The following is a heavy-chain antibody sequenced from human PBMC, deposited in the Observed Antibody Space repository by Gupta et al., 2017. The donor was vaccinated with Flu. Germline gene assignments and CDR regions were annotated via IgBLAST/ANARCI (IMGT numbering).Heavy chain of an antibody. J-gene: IGHJ4*02. CDR1: GFPFSSYW. V-gene: IGHV3-7*01. Sequence: EVQLVESGGGLVQPGGSLRLSCAASGFPFSSYWMRWVRQAPGKGLEWVANIKRDGSEKYYVDSVKGRFTISRDNAKNSLYLQMNSLRAEDTAVYYCSREPEEQWLKRYFDYWGQGTLVTVSS. CDR3: SREPEEQWLKRYFDY. D-gene: IGHD6-19*01. CDR2: IKRDGSEK.